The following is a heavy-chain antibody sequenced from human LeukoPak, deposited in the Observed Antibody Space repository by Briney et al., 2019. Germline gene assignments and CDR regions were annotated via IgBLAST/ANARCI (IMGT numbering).Heavy chain of an antibody. CDR3: ARDIYYYDSSGYYFPGGSVY. D-gene: IGHD3-22*01. V-gene: IGHV3-11*04. J-gene: IGHJ4*02. Sequence: GGSLRLSCAASGFTFSDYHMSWIRQAPGKGLEWVSYISSGGSTIYYADSVKGRFTISRDNAENSLYLQMNSLRAEDTAVYYCARDIYYYDSSGYYFPGGSVYWGQGTLVTVSS. CDR1: GFTFSDYH. CDR2: ISSGGSTI.